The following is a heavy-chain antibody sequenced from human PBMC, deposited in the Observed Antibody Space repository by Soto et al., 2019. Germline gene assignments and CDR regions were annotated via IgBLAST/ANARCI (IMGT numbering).Heavy chain of an antibody. CDR1: GFTFSSYA. D-gene: IGHD3-3*01. CDR2: ISGSGGST. CDR3: AKAPTLRVLEWLHPFDY. J-gene: IGHJ4*02. V-gene: IGHV3-23*01. Sequence: GGSLRLSCAASGFTFSSYAMSWVRQAPGKGLEWVSAISGSGGSTYYADSVKGRFTISRDNSKNTLYLQMNSLRAEDTAVYYCAKAPTLRVLEWLHPFDYWGQGTLVTVSS.